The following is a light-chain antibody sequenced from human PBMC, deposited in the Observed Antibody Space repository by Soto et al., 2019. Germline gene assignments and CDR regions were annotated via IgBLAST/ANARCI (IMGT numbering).Light chain of an antibody. J-gene: IGKJ5*01. CDR2: WAS. V-gene: IGKV4-1*01. Sequence: DIVMTQSPDSLAVSLGERATINCKSSQSVLYSSNSKNLLAWYQQKPGQPPKLLIYWASTRESGVPDRFSGSGSGTEFTLTVSSLQAEDVAVYYCQQYYSIPITFGQGTRLEIK. CDR1: QSVLYSSNSKNL. CDR3: QQYYSIPIT.